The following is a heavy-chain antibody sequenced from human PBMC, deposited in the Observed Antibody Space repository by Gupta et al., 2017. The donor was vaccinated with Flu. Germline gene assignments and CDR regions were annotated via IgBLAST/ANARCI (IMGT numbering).Heavy chain of an antibody. CDR2: VRRKDFGGTT. V-gene: IGHV3-49*03. Sequence: GDSDMYWIRQAPGKGLEWVGLVRRKDFGGTTEYAASVKGRFTISRDDSKNIAYLQMNSLKSEDTALYYCTRGNGGTNWYGNNWFDPWGQGTLVTVSS. D-gene: IGHD6-13*01. J-gene: IGHJ5*02. CDR1: GDSD. CDR3: TRGNGGTNWYGNNWFDP.